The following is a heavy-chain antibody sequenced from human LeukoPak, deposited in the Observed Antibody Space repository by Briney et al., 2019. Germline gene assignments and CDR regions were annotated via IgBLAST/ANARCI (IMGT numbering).Heavy chain of an antibody. D-gene: IGHD3-10*01. CDR1: GFTVSTEY. Sequence: GGSLRLSCAASGFTVSTEYMTWVRQVPGKGLECISSIYPDVDTWYAKSVRGRITISRDSVKNTLYLQMTSLIPEDTAVYYCAIEKTYYGSGNYFESWGQGTLVTVSS. J-gene: IGHJ4*02. V-gene: IGHV3-66*01. CDR2: IYPDVDT. CDR3: AIEKTYYGSGNYFES.